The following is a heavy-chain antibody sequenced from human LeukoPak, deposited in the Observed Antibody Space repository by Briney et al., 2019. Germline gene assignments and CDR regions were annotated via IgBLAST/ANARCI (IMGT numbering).Heavy chain of an antibody. CDR3: AVARHTAMVPSSDY. D-gene: IGHD5-18*01. CDR1: GGSISSNNW. V-gene: IGHV4-4*02. CDR2: IYHSGST. J-gene: IGHJ4*02. Sequence: SETLSLTCAVSGGSISSNNWWSWVRQPPGKGLEWIGEIYHSGSTNYNPSLKSRVTISVDKSKNQFSLKLSSVTAADTAVYYCAVARHTAMVPSSDYWGQGTLVTVSS.